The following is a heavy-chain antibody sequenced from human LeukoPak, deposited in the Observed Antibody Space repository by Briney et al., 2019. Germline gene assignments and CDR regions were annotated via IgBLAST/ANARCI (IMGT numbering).Heavy chain of an antibody. CDR3: ARVVTMVRGVKYFDY. CDR2: IYYSGST. V-gene: IGHV4-59*01. D-gene: IGHD3-10*01. Sequence: SETLSLTCTVSGGPISRYYWSWIRQPPGKGLEWIGYIYYSGSTNYNPSLKSRVTISVDTSKNQFSLKLSSVTAADTAVYYCARVVTMVRGVKYFDYWGQGTLVTASS. CDR1: GGPISRYY. J-gene: IGHJ4*02.